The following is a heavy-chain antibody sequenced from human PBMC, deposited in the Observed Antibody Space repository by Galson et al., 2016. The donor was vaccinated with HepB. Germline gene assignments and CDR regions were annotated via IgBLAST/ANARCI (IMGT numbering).Heavy chain of an antibody. CDR3: ADVWDITADRRSDY. CDR1: GITFSSFA. CDR2: ISKGGHNT. Sequence: SLRLSCAASGITFSSFAMTWVRQAPGKGLEWVSAISKGGHNTYYADSVKGRFTISRDNSKNTLYLQMNSLRAGDTAVYYCADVWDITADRRSDYWGQGTLVTVS. J-gene: IGHJ4*02. V-gene: IGHV3-23*01. D-gene: IGHD1-20*01.